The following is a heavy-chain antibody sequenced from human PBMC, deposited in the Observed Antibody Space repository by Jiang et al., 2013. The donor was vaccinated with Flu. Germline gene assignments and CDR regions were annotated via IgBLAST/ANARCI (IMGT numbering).Heavy chain of an antibody. CDR1: GGSFSGYY. CDR3: ARGLSYCTNGVCPRRLSGWFDP. D-gene: IGHD2-8*01. J-gene: IGHJ5*02. V-gene: IGHV4-34*01. Sequence: LLKPSETLSLTCAVYGGSFSGYYWSWIRQPPGKGLEWIGEINHSGSTNYNPSLKSRVTISVDTSKNQFSLKLSSVTAADTAVYYCARGLSYCTNGVCPRRLSGWFDPWGQGTLVTVSS. CDR2: INHSGST.